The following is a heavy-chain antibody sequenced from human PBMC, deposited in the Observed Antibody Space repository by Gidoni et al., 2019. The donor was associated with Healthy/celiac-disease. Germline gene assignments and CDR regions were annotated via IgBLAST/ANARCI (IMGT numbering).Heavy chain of an antibody. CDR3: AREDYGSGSSPYTFDY. CDR1: GFTFSSYW. D-gene: IGHD3-10*01. V-gene: IGHV3-7*01. Sequence: EVQLVESGGGLVQPGGSLRLSGAAAGFTFSSYWMSWVRQAPGKGLEWVSNIKQDGSEKYYVDSVKGRFTISRDNAKNSLYLQMNSLRAEDTAVYYCAREDYGSGSSPYTFDYWGQGTLVTVSS. J-gene: IGHJ4*02. CDR2: IKQDGSEK.